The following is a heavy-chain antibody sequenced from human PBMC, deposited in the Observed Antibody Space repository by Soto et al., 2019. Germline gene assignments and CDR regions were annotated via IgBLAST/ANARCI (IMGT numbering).Heavy chain of an antibody. D-gene: IGHD3-22*01. CDR3: AKPPNYYDSSGYYDY. J-gene: IGHJ4*02. V-gene: IGHV3-74*01. CDR2: INSDGSST. Sequence: EVQLVESGGGLVQPGGSLRLSCAASGFTFSSYWMHWVRQAPGKGLVWVSRINSDGSSTRYADSVKGRFTISRDNAKNTLYLQMNSLRAEDTAVYYCAKPPNYYDSSGYYDYWGQGTLVTVSS. CDR1: GFTFSSYW.